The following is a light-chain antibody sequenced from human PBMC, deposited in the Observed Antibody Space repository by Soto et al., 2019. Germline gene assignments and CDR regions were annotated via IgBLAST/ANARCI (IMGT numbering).Light chain of an antibody. CDR2: HAS. CDR3: QQYNKRPLT. V-gene: IGKV3-15*01. J-gene: IGKJ4*01. CDR1: QSVSNN. Sequence: EIVMTQSPATLSVSPGERATLSCRASQSVSNNLVWYQQKPGQAPRLLIYHASTRATGIPARFSGSGSGTEFTLAISSLQSEDFAVYYCQQYNKRPLTFGGGTKVEIK.